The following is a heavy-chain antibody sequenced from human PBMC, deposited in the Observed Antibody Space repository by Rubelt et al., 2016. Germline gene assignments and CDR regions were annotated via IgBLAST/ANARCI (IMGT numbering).Heavy chain of an antibody. CDR2: IYYSGST. V-gene: IGHV4-39*07. J-gene: IGHJ6*02. D-gene: IGHD3-3*01. CDR3: ASYYYDFWGGGDYGMDV. CDR1: GGSISSSSYY. Sequence: GPGLVKPSETLSLTCTVSGGSISSSSYYWGWIRQPPGKGLEWIGSIYYSGSTYYNPSLKSRVTISVDTSKNQFSLKLSSVTAADTAVYYCASYYYDFWGGGDYGMDVWGPETTVTVSS.